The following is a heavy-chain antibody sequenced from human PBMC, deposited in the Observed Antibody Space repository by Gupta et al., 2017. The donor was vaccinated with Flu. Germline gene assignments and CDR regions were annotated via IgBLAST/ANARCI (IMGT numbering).Heavy chain of an antibody. D-gene: IGHD3-10*01. CDR3: ARDHEMGGVIFDY. V-gene: IGHV3-48*02. J-gene: IGHJ4*02. Sequence: EVQLAESGGGLVQPGGSLRLSCEASGFAFSSYAMNWVRQAPGKGLEWISYITSSSVYIYYADSVKGRFTISSDNAKNSLFLQMASLRDEDTAVYYWARDHEMGGVIFDYWGQGTRVTVSS. CDR1: GFAFSSYA. CDR2: ITSSSVYI.